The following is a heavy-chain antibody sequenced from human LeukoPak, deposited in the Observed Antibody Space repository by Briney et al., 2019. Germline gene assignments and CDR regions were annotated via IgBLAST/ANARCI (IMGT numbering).Heavy chain of an antibody. Sequence: SQTLSLTCVISGDSVSSNSAAWNWIRQSPSRGLEWLGRTYYRSKWYNDYAVYVRSRITINPDTSKNQFSLQMNSVSPEDTAVYYCAISESIAVAGRRNWFDPWGQGTLVTVSS. CDR2: TYYRSKWYN. D-gene: IGHD6-19*01. CDR1: GDSVSSNSAA. CDR3: AISESIAVAGRRNWFDP. V-gene: IGHV6-1*01. J-gene: IGHJ5*02.